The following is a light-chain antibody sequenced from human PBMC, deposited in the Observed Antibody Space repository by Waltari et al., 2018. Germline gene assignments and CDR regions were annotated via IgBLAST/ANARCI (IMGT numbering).Light chain of an antibody. CDR3: QQYYSSPWT. Sequence: DILMTQSPDSLAVSLGERATINCKSSQSVLYSSNNKNYLSWYQQKPGQPPKLLIYWASTRESGVPDRFIGGGSGTDFTLTISSLQDEDVAVYYCQQYYSSPWTFGQGTEVEIK. CDR1: QSVLYSSNNKNY. V-gene: IGKV4-1*01. CDR2: WAS. J-gene: IGKJ1*01.